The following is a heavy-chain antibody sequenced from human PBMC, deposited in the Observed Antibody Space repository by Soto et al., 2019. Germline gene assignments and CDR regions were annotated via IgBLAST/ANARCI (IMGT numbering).Heavy chain of an antibody. CDR3: ARDAWLQI. Sequence: PGGSLRLSCAVSGFTSSDHYMDWVRQAPGKGLEWVGRTKNKANSYTTEYAASVKGRFTISRDDSKNSVYLQMNSLKTEDTAVYYCARDAWLQIWGLVTMVTVS. J-gene: IGHJ3*02. CDR2: TKNKANSYTT. V-gene: IGHV3-72*01. CDR1: GFTSSDHY. D-gene: IGHD5-12*01.